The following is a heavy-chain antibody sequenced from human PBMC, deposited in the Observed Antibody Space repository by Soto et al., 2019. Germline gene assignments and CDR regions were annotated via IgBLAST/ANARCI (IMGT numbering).Heavy chain of an antibody. CDR2: ISYDGSNK. J-gene: IGHJ4*02. Sequence: QVQLEESGGGVVQPGRSPRLSCAASGFTFSRHTLHWVRQAPGKGLEWVASISYDGSNKYYADSVKGRFTISRDNSKNTLYVQMDSLRAEDTAVYYCARDRLRLGELSLLGYFDYWGQGTLVTVSS. CDR1: GFTFSRHT. D-gene: IGHD3-16*02. V-gene: IGHV3-30*04. CDR3: ARDRLRLGELSLLGYFDY.